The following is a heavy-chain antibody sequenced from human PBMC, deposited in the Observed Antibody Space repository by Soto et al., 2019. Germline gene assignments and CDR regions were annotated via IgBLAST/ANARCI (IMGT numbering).Heavy chain of an antibody. CDR3: ARDKTYDSSGYYHYYYYYGMDV. Sequence: RRLSCAASGFTFSSYAMHWVRQAPGKGLEWVAVISYDGSNEYYADSVKGRFTISRDNSKNTLYLQMNSLRAEDTAVYYCARDKTYDSSGYYHYYYYYGMDVWGQGTTVTVSS. D-gene: IGHD3-22*01. CDR1: GFTFSSYA. V-gene: IGHV3-30-3*01. CDR2: ISYDGSNE. J-gene: IGHJ6*02.